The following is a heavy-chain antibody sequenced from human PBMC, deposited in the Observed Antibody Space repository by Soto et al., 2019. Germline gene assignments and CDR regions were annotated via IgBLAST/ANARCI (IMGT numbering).Heavy chain of an antibody. D-gene: IGHD2-2*01. J-gene: IGHJ6*02. Sequence: SVKVSCKASGGTFSSYAISWVRQAPGQGLEWMGGIIPIFGTANYAQKFQGRVTITADKSTSTAYMELSSLRSEDTAVYYCASRGNIVVVPAARVFYYYYGMDVWGQGTTVTVSS. V-gene: IGHV1-69*06. CDR3: ASRGNIVVVPAARVFYYYYGMDV. CDR1: GGTFSSYA. CDR2: IIPIFGTA.